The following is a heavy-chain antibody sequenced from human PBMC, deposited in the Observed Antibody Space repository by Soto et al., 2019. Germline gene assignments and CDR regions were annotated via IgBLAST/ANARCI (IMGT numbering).Heavy chain of an antibody. CDR2: IIPVFQTA. D-gene: IGHD3-22*01. V-gene: IGHV1-69*01. CDR3: ARGGSGYTWFNEF. J-gene: IGHJ4*02. Sequence: QEQLVQSGAEVKKPGSSVKVSCKASGGLFSSYPISWVRQVPGHGLEWMGGIIPVFQTAYYTQRFQGRVTITADESTNTAYMELSSLRSEDTAIYYCARGGSGYTWFNEFWGKGTLVTVSS. CDR1: GGLFSSYP.